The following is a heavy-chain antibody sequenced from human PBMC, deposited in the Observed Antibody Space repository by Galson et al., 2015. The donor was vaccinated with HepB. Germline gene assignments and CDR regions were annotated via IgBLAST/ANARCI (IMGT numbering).Heavy chain of an antibody. Sequence: SLRLSCAASGFTFRNAWMTWVRQAPGKGLEWVGGIRSKTDGGTIDYAAPVKGRFIISRDDSKITLYLQMNSLKIEDAAVYYCTTAYDSSGYFPPPFDYWGQGTRLTVSS. D-gene: IGHD3-22*01. CDR1: GFTFRNAW. J-gene: IGHJ4*02. V-gene: IGHV3-15*01. CDR2: IRSKTDGGTI. CDR3: TTAYDSSGYFPPPFDY.